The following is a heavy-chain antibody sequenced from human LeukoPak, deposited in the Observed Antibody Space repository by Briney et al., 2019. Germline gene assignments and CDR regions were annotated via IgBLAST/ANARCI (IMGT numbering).Heavy chain of an antibody. Sequence: SETLSLTCTVSCGSISSSSYYWGWLRPPPGKGLEWIGSIYYSGSTYYHPSLKSRVNLSVATSKNKFSLKLSSVTAADTAVYYCARSHDTRRTPLNYWGQGTLVTVSS. CDR1: CGSISSSSYY. J-gene: IGHJ4*02. D-gene: IGHD1-14*01. CDR2: IYYSGST. V-gene: IGHV4-39*01. CDR3: ARSHDTRRTPLNY.